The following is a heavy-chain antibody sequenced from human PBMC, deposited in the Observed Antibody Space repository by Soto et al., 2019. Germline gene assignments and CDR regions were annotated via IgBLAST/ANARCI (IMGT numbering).Heavy chain of an antibody. CDR3: ALGGIAARLGAAWFDP. J-gene: IGHJ5*02. CDR2: IYYSGST. D-gene: IGHD6-6*01. CDR1: GGSISSGGYY. V-gene: IGHV4-31*03. Sequence: PSETLSLTCTVSGGSISSGGYYWSWIRQHPGKGLEWIGYIYYSGSTYYNPSLKSRVTISVDTSKNQFSLKLSSVTAADTAVYYCALGGIAARLGAAWFDPWGQGTLVTVSS.